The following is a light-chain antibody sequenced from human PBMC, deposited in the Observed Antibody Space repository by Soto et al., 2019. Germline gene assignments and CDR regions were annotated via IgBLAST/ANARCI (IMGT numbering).Light chain of an antibody. J-gene: IGKJ3*01. V-gene: IGKV3-15*01. CDR1: QSISSN. CDR2: GAS. CDR3: QQYNNWPPFS. Sequence: EIVMTQSPATLSVSPGERATLSCRASQSISSNLAWYQQKNGQTPRLLIYGASTRAAGIPARFSGSGSGTDFTLTISRLQSEDFAVYYCQQYNNWPPFSFGPGTKVDI.